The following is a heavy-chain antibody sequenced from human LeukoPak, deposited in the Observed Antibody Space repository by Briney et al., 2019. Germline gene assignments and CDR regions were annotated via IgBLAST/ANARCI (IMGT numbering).Heavy chain of an antibody. CDR1: GFTFSSYW. Sequence: PGGSLRLSCAASGFTFSSYWMSWVRQAPGKGLEWVANIKQDGSEKYYVDSVKGRFTISRDNAKNSLYLQMNSLRADDTAVYYCVRDRNMEATGHDAFDIWGQGTMVTVSS. D-gene: IGHD5-12*01. CDR3: VRDRNMEATGHDAFDI. J-gene: IGHJ3*02. CDR2: IKQDGSEK. V-gene: IGHV3-7*01.